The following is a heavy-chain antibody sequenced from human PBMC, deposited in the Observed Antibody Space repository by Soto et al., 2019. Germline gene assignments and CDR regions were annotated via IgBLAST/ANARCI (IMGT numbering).Heavy chain of an antibody. CDR1: GGTFSSYT. CDR3: ARANCSGGSCYLDY. V-gene: IGHV1-69*02. Sequence: QVQLVQSGAEVKKPGSSVKVSCKASGGTFSSYTISWVRQAPGQGLEWMGRIIPILGIANYAQKFQGRVTITADESTSTAYMEMSSLRSEDTAVYYCARANCSGGSCYLDYWGQGTLVTVSS. CDR2: IIPILGIA. J-gene: IGHJ4*02. D-gene: IGHD2-15*01.